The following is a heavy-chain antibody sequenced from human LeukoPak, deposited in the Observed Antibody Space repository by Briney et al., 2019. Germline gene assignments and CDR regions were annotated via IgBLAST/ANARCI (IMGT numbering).Heavy chain of an antibody. V-gene: IGHV3-53*01. CDR2: IYSGVST. J-gene: IGHJ4*02. Sequence: PGGSLRLSCAASGFTVSSNYMSWVRQAPGKGLEWVSDIYSGVSTYYAGSVRGRLTISRDNSKNTLYLQMNSLRAEETAVYYCARASAKYYYDSSGYLFDYWDQGTLVTVSS. D-gene: IGHD3-22*01. CDR3: ARASAKYYYDSSGYLFDY. CDR1: GFTVSSNY.